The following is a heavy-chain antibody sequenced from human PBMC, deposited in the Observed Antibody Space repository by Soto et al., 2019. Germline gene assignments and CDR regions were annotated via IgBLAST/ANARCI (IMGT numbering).Heavy chain of an antibody. CDR3: ATIPPFGVVIP. J-gene: IGHJ5*02. CDR2: ISGTSDSI. CDR1: GFTFSDYY. Sequence: QVQLVESGGGLVTPGGSLRLSCAASGFTFSDYYMSWIRQVPGKGLEWVAYISGTSDSIPYADSVKGRFTISRDNARNSLYLQMNSLRAEDTALYYCATIPPFGVVIPWGQGTLVTVSS. D-gene: IGHD3-3*01. V-gene: IGHV3-11*05.